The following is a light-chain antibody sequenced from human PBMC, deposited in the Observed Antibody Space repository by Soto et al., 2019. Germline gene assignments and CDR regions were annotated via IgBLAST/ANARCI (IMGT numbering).Light chain of an antibody. Sequence: DIQMTQSPTSLSASVGDRVIITCRASQSISFSLNWYQQKTWKAPKLLIFAASTLKGGVPLRFSGSGSGTDFTLTISSLQPEDFATYFCQQSYSHPYTLGQGTKLEIK. J-gene: IGKJ2*01. CDR3: QQSYSHPYT. V-gene: IGKV1-39*01. CDR2: AAS. CDR1: QSISFS.